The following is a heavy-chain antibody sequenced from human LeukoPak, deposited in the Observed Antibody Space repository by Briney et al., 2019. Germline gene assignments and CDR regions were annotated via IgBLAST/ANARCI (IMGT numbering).Heavy chain of an antibody. D-gene: IGHD6-19*01. J-gene: IGHJ4*03. Sequence: ASVKVSCKASGGTFSNYAISWVRQAPGQGLEWMGAINPIFGTANYAQKFQGRVTITADESASTAYLELSSLRSEDTAVYYCARILASCWYEYFHHWGQGTLVTVSS. CDR1: GGTFSNYA. V-gene: IGHV1-69*13. CDR3: ARILASCWYEYFHH. CDR2: INPIFGTA.